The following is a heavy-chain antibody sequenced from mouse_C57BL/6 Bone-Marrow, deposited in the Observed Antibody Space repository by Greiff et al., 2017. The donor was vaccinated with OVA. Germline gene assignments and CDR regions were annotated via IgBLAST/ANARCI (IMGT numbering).Heavy chain of an antibody. J-gene: IGHJ4*01. CDR2: ISSGSSTI. Sequence: EVQLVESGGGLVKPGGSLKLSCAASGFTFSDYGMHWVRQAPEKGLEWVAYISSGSSTIYYADTVKGRFTISRDNAKNTLFLQMTSLRSEDTAMYYCAGFPDGYYVYYAMDYWGQGTSVTVSS. CDR1: GFTFSDYG. V-gene: IGHV5-17*01. CDR3: AGFPDGYYVYYAMDY. D-gene: IGHD2-3*01.